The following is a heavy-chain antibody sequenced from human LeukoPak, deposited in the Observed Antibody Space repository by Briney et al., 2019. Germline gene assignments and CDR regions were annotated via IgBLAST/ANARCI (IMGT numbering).Heavy chain of an antibody. J-gene: IGHJ6*03. CDR2: IIPIFGTA. CDR3: ARVRAKGYEYYYYYYYMDV. CDR1: GGTFSSYA. D-gene: IGHD5-12*01. Sequence: ASVKVSCKASGGTFSSYAISWVRQAPGQGLEWMGGIIPIFGTANCAQKFQGRVTITTDESTSTAYMEPSSLRSEDTAVYYCARVRAKGYEYYYYYYYMDVWGKGTTVTVPS. V-gene: IGHV1-69*05.